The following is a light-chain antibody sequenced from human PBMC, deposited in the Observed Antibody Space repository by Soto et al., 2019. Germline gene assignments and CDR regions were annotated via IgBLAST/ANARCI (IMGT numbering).Light chain of an antibody. CDR2: GAS. CDR3: QQYDSTPWT. J-gene: IGKJ1*01. Sequence: EIVLTQSPGTLSLSPGERAALSCRASQSLSSSSLAWYQQKPGHGPRLLIYGASRRATGIPDRFSASESGTDFTLTISILEPEDFAVYFCQQYDSTPWTFGQGTKVDIK. V-gene: IGKV3-20*01. CDR1: QSLSSSS.